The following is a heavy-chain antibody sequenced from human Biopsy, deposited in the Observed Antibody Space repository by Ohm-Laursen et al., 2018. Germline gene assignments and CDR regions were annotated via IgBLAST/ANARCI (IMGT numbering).Heavy chain of an antibody. CDR3: ARDWSSGRYIEY. Sequence: TLSLTCTVSGGSLSSGSYFWTWIRQHPEKGLEWIGYIHNSGNTYYNPSLKSRVMISIDVSKDQFSLKLSSVTAADTAVYYCARDWSSGRYIEYWGQGSQVTVSS. J-gene: IGHJ4*02. D-gene: IGHD3-10*01. CDR1: GGSLSSGSYF. CDR2: IHNSGNT. V-gene: IGHV4-31*03.